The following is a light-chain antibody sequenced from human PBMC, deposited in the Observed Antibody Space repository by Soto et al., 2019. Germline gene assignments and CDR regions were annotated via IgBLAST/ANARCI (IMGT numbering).Light chain of an antibody. V-gene: IGLV3-21*02. Sequence: SYELTQSPSVSVAPGQTARITCGGNNIGSIRVHWYQQKPGQAPVLVVHDDSDRPSGIPERFSGSNSGNTATLTISGVEAGDEADYYCQVWDSSSDHHVFGTGTKVTVL. CDR1: NIGSIR. J-gene: IGLJ1*01. CDR2: DDS. CDR3: QVWDSSSDHHV.